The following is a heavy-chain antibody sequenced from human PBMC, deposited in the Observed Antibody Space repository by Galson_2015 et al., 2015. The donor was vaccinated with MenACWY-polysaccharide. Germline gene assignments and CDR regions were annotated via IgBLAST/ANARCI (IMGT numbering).Heavy chain of an antibody. Sequence: SLRLSCAASGFSFSNYNMNWVRRAPGRGLEWVSYISTSSSTIYYAGSVKGRFTISRDNARSSLYLQMNSLSDEDTAVYYCARDLFDSWGQGILVTVSS. J-gene: IGHJ4*02. CDR1: GFSFSNYN. CDR3: ARDLFDS. CDR2: ISTSSSTI. V-gene: IGHV3-48*02.